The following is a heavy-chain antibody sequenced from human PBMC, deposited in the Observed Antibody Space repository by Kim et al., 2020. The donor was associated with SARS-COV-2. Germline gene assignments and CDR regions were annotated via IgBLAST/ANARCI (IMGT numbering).Heavy chain of an antibody. CDR3: ARAGYSSGLGAFDI. J-gene: IGHJ3*02. D-gene: IGHD6-19*01. V-gene: IGHV6-1*01. CDR2: TYYRSKWYN. CDR1: GDSVSSNSAA. Sequence: QTLSLTCAISGDSVSSNSAAWNWIRQSPSRGLEWLGRTYYRSKWYNDYAVSVKSRITINPDTSKNQFSLQLNSVTPEDTAVYYCARAGYSSGLGAFDIWGQGTMVTVSS.